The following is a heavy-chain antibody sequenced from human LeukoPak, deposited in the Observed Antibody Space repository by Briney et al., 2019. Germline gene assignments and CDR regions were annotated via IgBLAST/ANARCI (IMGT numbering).Heavy chain of an antibody. CDR2: ISYDGSNK. CDR3: AKDASQAIFDY. J-gene: IGHJ4*02. CDR1: GFTFSSYG. V-gene: IGHV3-30*18. Sequence: GGSLRLSCAASGFTFSSYGMHWVRQAPGKGLEWVAVISYDGSNKYYADSVKGRFTISRDNSKDTLYLQMNSLRAEDTAVYYCAKDASQAIFDYWGQGTLVTVSS.